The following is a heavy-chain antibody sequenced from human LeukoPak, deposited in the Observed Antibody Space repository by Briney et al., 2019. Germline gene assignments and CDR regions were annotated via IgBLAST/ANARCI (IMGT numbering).Heavy chain of an antibody. Sequence: SQTLSLTCTVSGGSISSGSYYWSWIRQPAGKGLEWIGRIYTSGSTNYNPSLKSRVTISVDTSKNQFSLKLSSETAADTAVYYCARDNWGTIDYWGQGTLVTVSS. CDR3: ARDNWGTIDY. CDR2: IYTSGST. CDR1: GGSISSGSYY. J-gene: IGHJ4*02. V-gene: IGHV4-61*02. D-gene: IGHD7-27*01.